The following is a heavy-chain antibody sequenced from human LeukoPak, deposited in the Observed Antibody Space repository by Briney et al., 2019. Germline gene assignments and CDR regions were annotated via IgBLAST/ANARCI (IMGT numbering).Heavy chain of an antibody. Sequence: GGSLRLSCAASGFTFSSSNMNWVRQAPGKGLEWVSYISSASTTMYYADSVKGRFTISRDNAKNSLYLQMNSLRAEDTAVYYCAKDKARTGAGDYYYYGMDVWGQGTTVTVSS. D-gene: IGHD3/OR15-3a*01. V-gene: IGHV3-48*01. CDR3: AKDKARTGAGDYYYYGMDV. CDR1: GFTFSSSN. CDR2: ISSASTTM. J-gene: IGHJ6*02.